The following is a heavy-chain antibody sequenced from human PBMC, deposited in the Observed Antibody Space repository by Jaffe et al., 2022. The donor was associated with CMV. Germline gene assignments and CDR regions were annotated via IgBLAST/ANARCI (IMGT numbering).Heavy chain of an antibody. CDR3: AKVSDSYGYNFGWFDP. V-gene: IGHV3-23*01. CDR2: ISGSGGST. J-gene: IGHJ5*02. Sequence: EVQLLESGGGLVQPGGSLRLSCAASGFTFSSYAMSWVRQAPGKGLEWVSAISGSGGSTYYADSVKGRFTISRDNSKNTLYLQMNSLRAEDTAVYYCAKVSDSYGYNFGWFDPWGQGTLVTVSS. D-gene: IGHD5-18*01. CDR1: GFTFSSYA.